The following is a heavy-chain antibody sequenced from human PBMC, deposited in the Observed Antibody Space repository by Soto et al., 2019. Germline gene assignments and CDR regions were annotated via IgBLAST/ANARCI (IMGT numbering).Heavy chain of an antibody. V-gene: IGHV3-30-3*01. CDR2: ISYDGSNK. CDR3: ARGRIWTVAGTGDY. CDR1: GFTFSSYA. J-gene: IGHJ4*02. D-gene: IGHD6-19*01. Sequence: QVQLVESGGGVVQPGRSLRLSCAASGFTFSSYAMHWVRQAPGKGLEWVAVISYDGSNKYYADSVKGRFTISRDNSKNTLYLQMNSLRAEDTAVYYCARGRIWTVAGTGDYWGQGTLVTVSS.